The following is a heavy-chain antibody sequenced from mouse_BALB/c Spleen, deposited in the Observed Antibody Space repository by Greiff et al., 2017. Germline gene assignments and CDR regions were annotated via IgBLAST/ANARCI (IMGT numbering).Heavy chain of an antibody. CDR2: INPYNGDT. Sequence: VHVKQSGPELVKPGASVKISCKASGYSFTGYFMNWVKQSHGKSLEWIGRINPYNGDTFYNQKFKGKATLTVDKSSSTAHMELLSLTSEDSAVYYCGRWDYYGSNYFDYWGQGTTLTVSS. CDR1: GYSFTGYF. J-gene: IGHJ2*01. V-gene: IGHV1-37*01. CDR3: GRWDYYGSNYFDY. D-gene: IGHD1-1*01.